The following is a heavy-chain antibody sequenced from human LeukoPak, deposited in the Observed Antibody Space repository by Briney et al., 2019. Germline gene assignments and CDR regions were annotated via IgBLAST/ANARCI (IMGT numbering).Heavy chain of an antibody. J-gene: IGHJ4*02. D-gene: IGHD6-13*01. CDR3: ARDSVVAAAGIDY. Sequence: GGSLRLSCAASGFTFSSHWMHWVRQAPGKGLVWVSRIKDDGSHTNYADSVKGRFTISRDNSKNTLYLQMNSLRAEDTAVYYCARDSVVAAAGIDYWGQGTLVTVSS. V-gene: IGHV3-74*01. CDR2: IKDDGSHT. CDR1: GFTFSSHW.